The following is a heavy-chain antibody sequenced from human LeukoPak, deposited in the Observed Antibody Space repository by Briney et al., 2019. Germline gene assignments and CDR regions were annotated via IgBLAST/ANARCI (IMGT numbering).Heavy chain of an antibody. J-gene: IGHJ6*03. Sequence: GGSLRLSCAASEFTFSNFGMHWVRQAPGKGLEWVAFIRYDGTNKYYADSVKGRFTISRDNAKNSLFLQMNSLRAEDTAVYYCARVLRYCSGGNCYSGGLGYMDVWGKGTTVTISS. CDR3: ARVLRYCSGGNCYSGGLGYMDV. CDR1: EFTFSNFG. V-gene: IGHV3-30*02. D-gene: IGHD2-15*01. CDR2: IRYDGTNK.